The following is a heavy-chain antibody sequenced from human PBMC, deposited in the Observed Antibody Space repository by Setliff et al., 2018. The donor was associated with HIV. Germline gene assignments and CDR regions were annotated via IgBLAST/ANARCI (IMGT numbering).Heavy chain of an antibody. D-gene: IGHD3-3*01. CDR3: AKDPSSNFWSGYTFDY. J-gene: IGHJ4*02. Sequence: SLRLSCAASGFTFSSYSMSWVRQAPGKGLEWVSSISSTSEYIYYAETVKGRFTISRDNAKNSLYLQMNSLRIEDTALYYCAKDPSSNFWSGYTFDYWGQGTLVTVSS. V-gene: IGHV3-21*04. CDR1: GFTFSSYS. CDR2: ISSTSEYI.